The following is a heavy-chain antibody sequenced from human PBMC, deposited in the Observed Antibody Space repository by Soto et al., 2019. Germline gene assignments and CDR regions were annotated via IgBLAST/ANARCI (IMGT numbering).Heavy chain of an antibody. CDR3: ARGPSIAARLPYYYYGMDV. V-gene: IGHV1-2*04. CDR1: GYTFTGYY. Sequence: QVQLVQSGAAVKKPGASVKVSCKASGYTFTGYYMHWVRQAPGQGLEWMGWINPNSGGTNYAQKFQGWVTMTRDTSISTAYMELSRLRSDDTAVYYCARGPSIAARLPYYYYGMDVWGQGTTVTVSS. J-gene: IGHJ6*02. CDR2: INPNSGGT. D-gene: IGHD6-6*01.